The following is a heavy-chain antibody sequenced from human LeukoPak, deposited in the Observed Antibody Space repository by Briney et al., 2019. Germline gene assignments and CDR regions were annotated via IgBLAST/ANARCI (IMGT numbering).Heavy chain of an antibody. J-gene: IGHJ5*02. CDR3: ARDSEYGDYSVWFDP. D-gene: IGHD4-17*01. Sequence: SETLSLTCTISGDSISSYYWSWIRQPPGKGLEWIGYIYYSGSTNYNPSLKSRVTISVDTSKNQFSLKLSSVTAADTAVYYCARDSEYGDYSVWFDPWGQGTLVTVSS. CDR2: IYYSGST. CDR1: GDSISSYY. V-gene: IGHV4-59*01.